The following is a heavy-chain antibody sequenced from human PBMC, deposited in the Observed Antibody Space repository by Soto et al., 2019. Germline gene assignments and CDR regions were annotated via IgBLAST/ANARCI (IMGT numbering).Heavy chain of an antibody. J-gene: IGHJ4*02. CDR2: ISVYNGNT. CDR3: ARDSYIKEAEPGN. Sequence: ASVXVSCKSSVYSFTTYGISWLLQAPGQGLECMGWISVYNGNTNYAQKFQGRVTMTTDTSTSTAYMELRTLRSDDTAVYYCARDSYIKEAEPGNWGQGTLVTVYS. V-gene: IGHV1-18*01. D-gene: IGHD7-27*01. CDR1: VYSFTTYG.